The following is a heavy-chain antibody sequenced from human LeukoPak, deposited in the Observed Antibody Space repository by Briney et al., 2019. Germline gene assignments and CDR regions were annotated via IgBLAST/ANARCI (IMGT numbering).Heavy chain of an antibody. CDR3: ARDPMVRGVTAYYFDY. Sequence: EASVKVSCKASGYTFTGYYMHWVRQAPGQGLEWMGWINPNSGGTNYAQKFQGRVTITRDTSISTAYMELSRLRSDDTAVYYCARDPMVRGVTAYYFDYWGQGTLVTVSS. D-gene: IGHD3-10*01. CDR1: GYTFTGYY. CDR2: INPNSGGT. V-gene: IGHV1-2*02. J-gene: IGHJ4*02.